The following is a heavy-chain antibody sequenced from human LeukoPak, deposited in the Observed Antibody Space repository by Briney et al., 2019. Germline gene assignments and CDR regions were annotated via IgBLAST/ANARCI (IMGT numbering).Heavy chain of an antibody. J-gene: IGHJ6*03. CDR1: GGSFSGYY. D-gene: IGHD4-11*01. CDR2: INHSGST. V-gene: IGHV4-34*01. CDR3: ATSLTTVTHYYYYMDV. Sequence: PSETLSLTCAVSGGSFSGYYWSWIRQSPGKGLEWLGEINHSGSTNYNPYLKSRVTISVDTSKNQFSLKLTSVIAADTAVYYCATSLTTVTHYYYYMDVWGKGTTVTISS.